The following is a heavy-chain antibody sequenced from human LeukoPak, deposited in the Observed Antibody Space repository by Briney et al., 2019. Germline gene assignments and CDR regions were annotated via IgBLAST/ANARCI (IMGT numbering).Heavy chain of an antibody. CDR3: AKEIPYDSSGSVYFDY. CDR2: ISGSGGRT. Sequence: GGSLRLSCAASGFTFSNYAMSCVRQAPRKGLEWVSAISGSGGRTYYADSVKGRFTISRDNSKNTLYLQMNSLRAEDTAVYYCAKEIPYDSSGSVYFDYWGQGTLVTVSS. J-gene: IGHJ4*02. V-gene: IGHV3-23*01. CDR1: GFTFSNYA. D-gene: IGHD3-22*01.